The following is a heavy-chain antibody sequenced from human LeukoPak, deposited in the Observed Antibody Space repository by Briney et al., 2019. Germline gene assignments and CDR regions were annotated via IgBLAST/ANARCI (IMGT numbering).Heavy chain of an antibody. D-gene: IGHD4-17*01. Sequence: QPGRSLRLSCAASGFTFSSYGMHWVRQAPGKGLEWVAVISYDGSNKYYADSVKGRFTISRDNSKNTLYLQMNSLRAEDTAVYYCAKDFEARYGCPDYWGQGALVTVSS. V-gene: IGHV3-30*18. J-gene: IGHJ4*02. CDR2: ISYDGSNK. CDR1: GFTFSSYG. CDR3: AKDFEARYGCPDY.